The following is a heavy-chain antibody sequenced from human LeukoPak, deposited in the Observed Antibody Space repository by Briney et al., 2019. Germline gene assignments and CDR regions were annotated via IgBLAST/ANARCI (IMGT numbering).Heavy chain of an antibody. V-gene: IGHV3-48*04. CDR1: GFTFSSYS. CDR3: ARDRGGSYSAIDY. D-gene: IGHD2-15*01. J-gene: IGHJ4*02. Sequence: GGSLRLSCAASGFTFSSYSLNWVRQAPGKGLEWVSFISSSSITIYYADSVKGRFTISRDNAEKSLYLQMNSLRAEDAAVYYCARDRGGSYSAIDYWGQGTLVTVSS. CDR2: ISSSSITI.